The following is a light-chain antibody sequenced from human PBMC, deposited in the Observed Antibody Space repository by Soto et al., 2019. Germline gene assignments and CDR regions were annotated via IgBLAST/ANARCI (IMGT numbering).Light chain of an antibody. Sequence: QSVLTRPASVSGSPGQSITISCTGTSSDVGAYNFVSWYQHHPGRAPKLIIYEVTIRPSGVSNRFSGSKSGNTASLTISGLQAEDEADYYCSSYTTSTPYVFGSGTKVTV. J-gene: IGLJ1*01. CDR2: EVT. CDR1: SSDVGAYNF. CDR3: SSYTTSTPYV. V-gene: IGLV2-14*01.